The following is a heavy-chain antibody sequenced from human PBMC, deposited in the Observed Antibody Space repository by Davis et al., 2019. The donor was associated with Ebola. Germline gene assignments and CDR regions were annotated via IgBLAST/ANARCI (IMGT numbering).Heavy chain of an antibody. J-gene: IGHJ6*02. CDR2: ISSNGGST. D-gene: IGHD2-8*01. V-gene: IGHV3-64D*08. CDR3: AKDTVVLMVYAYYGMDV. Sequence: GESLKISCAASGFTFSSYAMHWVRQAPGKGLEYVSAISSNGGSTYYADSVKGRFTISRDNSKNTLYLQMSSLRAEDTAVYYCAKDTVVLMVYAYYGMDVWGQGTTVTVSS. CDR1: GFTFSSYA.